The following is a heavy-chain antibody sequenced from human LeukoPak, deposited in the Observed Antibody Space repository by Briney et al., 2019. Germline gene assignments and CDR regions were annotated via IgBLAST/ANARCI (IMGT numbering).Heavy chain of an antibody. CDR2: INHSGST. Sequence: PSETLSLTCAVYGGSFSGYYWSWIRQPPGKGLEWIGEINHSGSTNYNPSLKSRVTISVDTSKNQFSLKLSSVTAADTAVYYCARALYHYDFWSGYYTHGHFDYWGQGTLVTVSS. CDR3: ARALYHYDFWSGYYTHGHFDY. J-gene: IGHJ4*02. CDR1: GGSFSGYY. D-gene: IGHD3-3*01. V-gene: IGHV4-34*01.